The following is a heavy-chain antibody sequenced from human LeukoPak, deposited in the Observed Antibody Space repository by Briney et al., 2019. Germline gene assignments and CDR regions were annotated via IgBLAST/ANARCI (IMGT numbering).Heavy chain of an antibody. D-gene: IGHD5-12*01. CDR3: ARGYSGYPTDY. CDR1: GFTFSSYG. CDR2: IWYDGSNK. Sequence: PGGSLRLSCAASGFTFSSYGMHWVRQAPGKGLEWVAVIWYDGSNKYYADSVKGRFTISRDNAKNSLYLQMNSLRAEDTAVYYCARGYSGYPTDYWGQGTLVTVSS. V-gene: IGHV3-33*01. J-gene: IGHJ4*02.